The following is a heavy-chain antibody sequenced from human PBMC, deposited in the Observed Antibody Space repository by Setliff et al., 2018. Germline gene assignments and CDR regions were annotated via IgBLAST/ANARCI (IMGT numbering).Heavy chain of an antibody. CDR3: AISTLSLCLGDTCPNAFDI. CDR2: ISPYNGVT. CDR1: AYILSSYG. Sequence: ASVKVSCKASAYILSSYGISWVRQAPGKGLEWMGWISPYNGVTNYEKRFQGRVTMTTDTSASAAYMELRSLKSDDTAVYFCAISTLSLCLGDTCPNAFDIWGQGTLVTVSS. D-gene: IGHD2-2*01. V-gene: IGHV1-18*01. J-gene: IGHJ3*02.